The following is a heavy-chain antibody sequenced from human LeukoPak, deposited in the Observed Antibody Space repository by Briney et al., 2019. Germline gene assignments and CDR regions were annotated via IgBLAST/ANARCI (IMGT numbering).Heavy chain of an antibody. V-gene: IGHV4-59*01. CDR1: GGSLSSYY. J-gene: IGHJ5*02. D-gene: IGHD3-22*01. CDR2: IYYSGST. CDR3: ARAKSRITMIVVASGDRAAWFDP. Sequence: PSETLSLTCTVSGGSLSSYYWSWIRQPPGKGLEWIGYIYYSGSTNYNPSLKSRVTISVDTSKNQFSLKLSSVTAADTAVYYCARAKSRITMIVVASGDRAAWFDPWGQGTLVTVSS.